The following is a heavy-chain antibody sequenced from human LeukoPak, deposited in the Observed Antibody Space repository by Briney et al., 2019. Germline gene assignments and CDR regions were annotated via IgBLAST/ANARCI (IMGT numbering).Heavy chain of an antibody. CDR3: ASKRGYSYGLDY. V-gene: IGHV1-69*13. Sequence: SVKISCKASGGTFSSYAISWVRQAPGPGLEWIGGIIPIFGTANYAQKFQGRVTITADESTSTGYMELSSLRSEDTAVYYCASKRGYSYGLDYWGQGTLVTVSS. CDR1: GGTFSSYA. CDR2: IIPIFGTA. D-gene: IGHD5-18*01. J-gene: IGHJ4*02.